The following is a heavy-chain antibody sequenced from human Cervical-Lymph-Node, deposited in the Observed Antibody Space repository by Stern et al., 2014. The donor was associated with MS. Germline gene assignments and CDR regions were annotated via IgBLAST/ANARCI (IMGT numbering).Heavy chain of an antibody. D-gene: IGHD3-16*02. CDR2: IDPGIGAT. CDR1: GYRFSTFY. J-gene: IGHJ4*02. CDR3: ARIYCSGDECYHSFDT. Sequence: QVQLVQSGAEVKKPGASVKVSCKASGYRFSTFYLHWMRQAPGQGLQWIGRIDPGIGATNSSQTFQGRLTMTRDRSITTAYLELSGLRSDDTAVYYCARIYCSGDECYHSFDTWGQGTLVTVSS. V-gene: IGHV1-2*06.